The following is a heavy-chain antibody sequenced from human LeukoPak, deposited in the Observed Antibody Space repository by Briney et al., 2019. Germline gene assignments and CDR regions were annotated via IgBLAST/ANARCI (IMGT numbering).Heavy chain of an antibody. Sequence: GGSLRLSCAASGFTFSSYGMHWVRQAPDKGREGVAVIWYDGSNKYYAESVKGRFTISRDNSKNTLYLQMNSLRAEDTAVYYCARGEYSSSSVFDYWGQGTLVTVSS. CDR1: GFTFSSYG. D-gene: IGHD6-6*01. CDR2: IWYDGSNK. V-gene: IGHV3-33*01. J-gene: IGHJ4*02. CDR3: ARGEYSSSSVFDY.